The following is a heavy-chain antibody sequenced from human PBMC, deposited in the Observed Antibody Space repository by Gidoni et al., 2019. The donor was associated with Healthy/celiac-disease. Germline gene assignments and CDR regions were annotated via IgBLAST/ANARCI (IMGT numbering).Heavy chain of an antibody. D-gene: IGHD5-12*01. CDR2: ISSSSSTI. J-gene: IGHJ6*02. CDR3: ARDRHIVATMGEDYYYGMDV. V-gene: IGHV3-48*02. Sequence: EVQLVESGGGLVQPGGSLRLSCAASGFTFSSYSMNWVRQAPGKGLEWVSYISSSSSTIYYADSVKGRFTISRDNAKNSLYLQMNSLRDEDTAVYYCARDRHIVATMGEDYYYGMDVWGQGTTVTVSS. CDR1: GFTFSSYS.